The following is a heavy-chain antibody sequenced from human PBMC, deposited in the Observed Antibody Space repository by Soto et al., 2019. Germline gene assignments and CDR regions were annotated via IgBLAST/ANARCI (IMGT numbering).Heavy chain of an antibody. CDR2: MNPNSGNT. D-gene: IGHD4-4*01. CDR1: GYTFTSYD. J-gene: IGHJ6*02. V-gene: IGHV1-8*01. CDR3: ARWIGLYSNYAYYYGMDV. Sequence: ASVKVSCKASGYTFTSYDINWVRQATGRGLEWMGWMNPNSGNTGYAQKFQGRVTMTRNTSISTAYMELSSLRSEDTAVYYCARWIGLYSNYAYYYGMDVWGQGTTVTVSS.